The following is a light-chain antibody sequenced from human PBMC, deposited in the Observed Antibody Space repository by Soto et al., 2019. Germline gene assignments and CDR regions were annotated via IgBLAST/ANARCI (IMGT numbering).Light chain of an antibody. CDR3: QPYGRSPGT. Sequence: EIVLTQSPGTLSLSPGERATLSCRASQSVSSSYLAWSQQTPGQAPRLLIYGASSRATRIPDRFSGSGSGSASTTTTSRLEPEQFAGYHCQPYGRSPGTFGHGTKVDI. J-gene: IGKJ1*01. V-gene: IGKV3-20*01. CDR1: QSVSSSY. CDR2: GAS.